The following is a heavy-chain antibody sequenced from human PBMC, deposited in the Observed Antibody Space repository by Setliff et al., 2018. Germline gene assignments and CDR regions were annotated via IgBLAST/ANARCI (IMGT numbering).Heavy chain of an antibody. CDR1: GYTFSSYA. J-gene: IGHJ6*02. CDR2: ISWDGTKT. V-gene: IGHV3-30*03. Sequence: GGSLRLSCVASGYTFSSYAIHWVRQAPGKGLEWVALISWDGTKTSYADSVRGRFTISRDNAKNSLYLQMNSLRAEDTAVYYCARARGEQQLGHYYYYYGMDVWGQGTTVTVSS. CDR3: ARARGEQQLGHYYYYYGMDV. D-gene: IGHD6-13*01.